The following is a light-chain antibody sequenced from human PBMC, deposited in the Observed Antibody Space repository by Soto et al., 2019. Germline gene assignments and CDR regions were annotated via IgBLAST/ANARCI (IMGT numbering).Light chain of an antibody. CDR1: QSVTSSF. J-gene: IGKJ1*01. Sequence: EIVLTQSPGTLSLSPGERATLSCGSSQSVTSSFLAWYQQKPGQAPRLLISGASSRATGIPDRFSGSGSGTDFTLTISRLEPEDFAVYYCHHYGTSWTFGQGTKVDIK. CDR2: GAS. V-gene: IGKV3-20*01. CDR3: HHYGTSWT.